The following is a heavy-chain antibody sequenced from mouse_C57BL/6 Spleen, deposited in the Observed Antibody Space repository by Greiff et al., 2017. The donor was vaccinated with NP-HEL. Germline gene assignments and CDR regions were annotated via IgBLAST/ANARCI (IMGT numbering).Heavy chain of an antibody. V-gene: IGHV5-6*01. CDR1: GFTFSSYG. CDR2: ISSGGSYT. CDR3: ARTGIGAMDY. Sequence: EVNLVESGGDLVKPGGSLKLSCAASGFTFSSYGMSWVRQTPDKRLEWVATISSGGSYTNYPDSVKGRVTISGDNAKNTLYLQVGSLKSEDTAMYCCARTGIGAMDYWGQGTSVTVSS. D-gene: IGHD1-1*02. J-gene: IGHJ4*01.